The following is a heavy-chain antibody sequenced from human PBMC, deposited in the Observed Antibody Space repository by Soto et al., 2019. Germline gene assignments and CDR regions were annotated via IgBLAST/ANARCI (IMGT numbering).Heavy chain of an antibody. Sequence: QVQLVQSGAEVKKPGSSVKVSCKAPGGTFSTYAISWVRQAPGQGLEWMGGVIPIFGTPKYAQKFQGRVTITADESTSTGYIELRSLRSEDTAVYYCARSQGGSSSLDIYYYFYYGMDGWGQGTTVTVSS. CDR1: GGTFSTYA. J-gene: IGHJ6*02. CDR3: ARSQGGSSSLDIYYYFYYGMDG. CDR2: VIPIFGTP. V-gene: IGHV1-69*01. D-gene: IGHD2-15*01.